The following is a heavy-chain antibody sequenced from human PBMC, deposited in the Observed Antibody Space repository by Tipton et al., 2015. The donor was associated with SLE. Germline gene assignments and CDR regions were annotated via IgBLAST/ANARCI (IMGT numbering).Heavy chain of an antibody. J-gene: IGHJ5*02. V-gene: IGHV4-39*01. Sequence: TLSLTCSVSGGSIRSSSYYWGWIRQPPGKGLEWIGSIYHSGSTYYNPSLKSRVTISVDTSKNQFSLKLSSVTAADTAVYYCAGHVGGGYYSGWFDPWGQGTLVTVSS. CDR1: GGSIRSSSYY. CDR3: AGHVGGGYYSGWFDP. D-gene: IGHD2-15*01. CDR2: IYHSGST.